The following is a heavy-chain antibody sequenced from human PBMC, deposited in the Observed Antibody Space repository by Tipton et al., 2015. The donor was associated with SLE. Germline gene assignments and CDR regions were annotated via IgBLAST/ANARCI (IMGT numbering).Heavy chain of an antibody. V-gene: IGHV4-31*02. CDR2: IYSSGSV. CDR3: ARGQYGGHSPFDY. Sequence: GASIKSGGYYWTWIRQHPGKGLEWIGYIYSSGSVFYNPSLKSRIIISVATSKNQFSLNLTSVTAADTAVYYCARGQYGGHSPFDYWGQGSLVTVSS. J-gene: IGHJ4*02. CDR1: GASIKSGGYY. D-gene: IGHD4-23*01.